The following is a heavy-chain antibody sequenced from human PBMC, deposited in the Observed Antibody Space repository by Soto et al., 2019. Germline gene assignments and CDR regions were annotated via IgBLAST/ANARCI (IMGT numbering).Heavy chain of an antibody. Sequence: QLQLQESGPGLVKPSETLSLTCTVSGGSISSSSYHWGWIRQPPGKGLEWIGSIYYSGSTYYNPSLKSRVTLSVDTSKNQFSLKLSSVNAADTAVYYCARLDWGRGFDPWGQGTLVTVSS. CDR1: GGSISSSSYH. V-gene: IGHV4-39*01. D-gene: IGHD7-27*01. CDR3: ARLDWGRGFDP. J-gene: IGHJ5*02. CDR2: IYYSGST.